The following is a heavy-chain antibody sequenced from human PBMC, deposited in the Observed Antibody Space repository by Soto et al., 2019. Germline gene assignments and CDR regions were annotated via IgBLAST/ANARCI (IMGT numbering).Heavy chain of an antibody. J-gene: IGHJ6*02. Sequence: GGSLRLSCAASGFTFSSYGMHWVRQAPGKGLEWVAVISYDGSNKYYADSVKGRFTISRDNSKNTLYLQMNSLRAEDTAVYYCAKGLVVPAAAHYYYYGMDVWGQGTTVTVSS. CDR1: GFTFSSYG. CDR3: AKGLVVPAAAHYYYYGMDV. CDR2: ISYDGSNK. V-gene: IGHV3-30*18. D-gene: IGHD2-2*01.